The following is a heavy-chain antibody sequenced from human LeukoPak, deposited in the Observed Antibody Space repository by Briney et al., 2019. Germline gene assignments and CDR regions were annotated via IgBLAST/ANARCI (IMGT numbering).Heavy chain of an antibody. Sequence: PGGSLRLSCAASGFTFSSYSMNWVRQAPGKGLEWVSSISSSSYIYYADSVKGRFTISRDNAKNSLYLQMNSLRAEDTAVYYCAGSHCSSTSCPIWRVFDYWGQGTLVTVSS. D-gene: IGHD2-2*01. J-gene: IGHJ4*02. V-gene: IGHV3-21*01. CDR2: ISSSSYI. CDR3: AGSHCSSTSCPIWRVFDY. CDR1: GFTFSSYS.